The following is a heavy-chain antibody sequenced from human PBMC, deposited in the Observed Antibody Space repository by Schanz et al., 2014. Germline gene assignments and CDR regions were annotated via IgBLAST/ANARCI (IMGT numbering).Heavy chain of an antibody. CDR2: ISYDGSNK. J-gene: IGHJ4*02. Sequence: QVQLVESGGGLVKPGGSLRLSCGGSGFTFSKYWMSWVRQVPGKGLEWVAVISYDGSNKYYADSVKGRFTISRDNSKNTLYLQMNTLRAEDTAVYYCARDRGYCSGGSCLTFDYWGQGTLVTVSS. CDR1: GFTFSKYW. D-gene: IGHD2-15*01. CDR3: ARDRGYCSGGSCLTFDY. V-gene: IGHV3-30-3*01.